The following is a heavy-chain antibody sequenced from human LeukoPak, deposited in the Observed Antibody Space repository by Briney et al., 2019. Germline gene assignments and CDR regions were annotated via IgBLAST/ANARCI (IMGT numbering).Heavy chain of an antibody. Sequence: ESLRLSCAASGFTFSSYSMNWIRQTPGKGLEWVGSIYYSGTTFYNPSLKSRLTISVDTSKNHLSLQLTSVTAADTAVYYCVSQLPTGWDAMGWFDPGAREPWSPSPQ. J-gene: IGHJ5*02. CDR3: VSQLPTGWDAMGWFDP. V-gene: IGHV4-39*07. D-gene: IGHD1-14*01. CDR1: GFTFSSYS. CDR2: IYYSGTT.